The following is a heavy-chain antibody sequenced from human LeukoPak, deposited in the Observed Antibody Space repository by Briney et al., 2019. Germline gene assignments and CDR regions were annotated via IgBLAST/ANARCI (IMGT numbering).Heavy chain of an antibody. J-gene: IGHJ5*02. CDR2: ISSSGSTI. CDR3: AKLGAYGSGSYYDWFDP. Sequence: GGSLRLSCAASGFTFSSYEMNWVRQAPGKGLEWVSYISSSGSTIYYADSVKGRFTISRDNSQNTLYLQMNSLRAGDTAVYYCAKLGAYGSGSYYDWFDPWGQGTLVTVSS. CDR1: GFTFSSYE. D-gene: IGHD3-10*01. V-gene: IGHV3-48*03.